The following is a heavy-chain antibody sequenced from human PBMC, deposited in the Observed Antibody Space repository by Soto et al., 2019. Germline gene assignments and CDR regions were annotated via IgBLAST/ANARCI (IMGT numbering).Heavy chain of an antibody. Sequence: ASVKVSCKASGYTFTRYYMHWVRQAPGQGLEWMGIINPSGGSANYAQKFQGRVTMTRDTSTSTVYMELSTLRSEDTALYYCARVLMSTTSSPLSYFYGMAVWGQGTTVTVSS. J-gene: IGHJ6*02. D-gene: IGHD3-16*01. CDR1: GYTFTRYY. V-gene: IGHV1-46*01. CDR2: INPSGGSA. CDR3: ARVLMSTTSSPLSYFYGMAV.